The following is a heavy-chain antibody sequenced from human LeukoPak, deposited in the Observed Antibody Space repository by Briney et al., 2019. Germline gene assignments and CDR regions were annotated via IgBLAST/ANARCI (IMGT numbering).Heavy chain of an antibody. D-gene: IGHD3-22*01. Sequence: GGSLRLSCAASGFTFSSYAMSWVRQAPGKGLEWVSAISGSGGSTYYADSVKGRFTISRDNSKNTLYLQVNSLRAEDTAVYYCAKATYEAVYDSSGYYLYYFDYWGQGTLVTVSS. CDR3: AKATYEAVYDSSGYYLYYFDY. V-gene: IGHV3-23*01. CDR1: GFTFSSYA. J-gene: IGHJ4*02. CDR2: ISGSGGST.